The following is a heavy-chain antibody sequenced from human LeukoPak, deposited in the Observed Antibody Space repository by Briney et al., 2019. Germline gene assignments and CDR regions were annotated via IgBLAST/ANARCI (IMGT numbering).Heavy chain of an antibody. J-gene: IGHJ4*02. V-gene: IGHV4-38-2*02. CDR2: IYHSGNT. CDR1: GYSISSGYY. D-gene: IGHD3-9*01. CDR3: ARVRYFDWLALDY. Sequence: SETLSLTCTVSGYSISSGYYWGWIRQPPGKGLEWLGSIYHSGNTYYNPSLKSRLTISVDTSKNQFSLKLSSVTAADTAVYYCARVRYFDWLALDYWGQGTLVTVSS.